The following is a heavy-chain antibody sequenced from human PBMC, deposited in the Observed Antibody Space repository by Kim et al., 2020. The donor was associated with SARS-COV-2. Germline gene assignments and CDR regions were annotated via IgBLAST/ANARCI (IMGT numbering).Heavy chain of an antibody. J-gene: IGHJ6*01. V-gene: IGHV3-7*01. D-gene: IGHD2-2*01. CDR1: GLNFRKYF. Sequence: GGSLRLSCATSGLNFRKYFLAWVRQAPGKGLEWVANIQDRGRETFYAASVQGRFTISRDNADQSVTLQMNSLRADDTARYYCATWMPGHSSAAYY. CDR3: ATWMPGHSSAAYY. CDR2: IQDRGRET.